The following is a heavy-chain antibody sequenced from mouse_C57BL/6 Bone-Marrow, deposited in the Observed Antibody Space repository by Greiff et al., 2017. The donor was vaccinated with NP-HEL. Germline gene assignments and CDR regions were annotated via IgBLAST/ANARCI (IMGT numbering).Heavy chain of an antibody. Sequence: VQLQQSGSVLVRPGASVKLSCKASGYTFTRSWIHWAKQRPGQGLEWIGEIHPNSGNTNYNEKFKGKATLTVDTSSSTAYVDLGSLTSEDSAVYYGARGGPYYYAMDYWGQGTSVTVSS. CDR3: ARGGPYYYAMDY. V-gene: IGHV1S130*01. J-gene: IGHJ4*01. CDR1: GYTFTRSW. CDR2: IHPNSGNT.